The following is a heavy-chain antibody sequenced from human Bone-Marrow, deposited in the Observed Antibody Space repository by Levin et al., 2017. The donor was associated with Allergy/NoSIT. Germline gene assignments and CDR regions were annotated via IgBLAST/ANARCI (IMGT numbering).Heavy chain of an antibody. J-gene: IGHJ4*02. CDR1: GFTFSNCQ. D-gene: IGHD3-16*01. CDR2: INSAGSGT. CDR3: ATDHHYGY. V-gene: IGHV3-74*01. Sequence: GGSPRLSCAASGFTFSNCQMHWVRQAPGKGLVWVSRINSAGSGTSYADSVKGRFTISRDNAKNTLYLQMNSLRAEDTAVYYCATDHHYGYWGQGTLVTVSS.